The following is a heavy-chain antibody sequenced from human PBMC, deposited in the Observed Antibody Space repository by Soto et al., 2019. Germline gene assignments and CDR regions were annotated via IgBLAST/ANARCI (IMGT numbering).Heavy chain of an antibody. CDR3: ARGLGSSSWSGDY. V-gene: IGHV4-34*01. D-gene: IGHD6-13*01. J-gene: IGHJ4*02. Sequence: PSETLSLTCAVYGGSFSGYYWSWIRQPPGKGLEWIGEINHSESTNYNPSLKSRVTISLDTSKSQFSLKLSSVTAADTAVYYCARGLGSSSWSGDYWGQGTLVTVSS. CDR1: GGSFSGYY. CDR2: INHSEST.